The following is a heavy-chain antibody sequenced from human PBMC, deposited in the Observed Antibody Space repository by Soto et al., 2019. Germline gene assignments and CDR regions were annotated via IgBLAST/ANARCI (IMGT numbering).Heavy chain of an antibody. Sequence: GGSLRLSCAASGFTFSGSAMHWVRQASGKGLEWVGRIRSKANSYATAYAASVKGRFTISRDDSKNTAYLQMNSLKTEDTAVYYCTRFIPTAPFDYWGQGTLVTVSS. J-gene: IGHJ4*02. CDR3: TRFIPTAPFDY. V-gene: IGHV3-73*01. CDR2: IRSKANSYAT. D-gene: IGHD5-18*01. CDR1: GFTFSGSA.